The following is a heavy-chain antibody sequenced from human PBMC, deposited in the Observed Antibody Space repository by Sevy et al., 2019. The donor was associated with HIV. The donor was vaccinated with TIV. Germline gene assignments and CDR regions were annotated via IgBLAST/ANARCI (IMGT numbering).Heavy chain of an antibody. D-gene: IGHD3-22*01. CDR2: IYYSGST. J-gene: IGHJ4*02. CDR1: GGSISSGDYY. Sequence: SETLSLTCTVSGGSISSGDYYWSWIRQPPGKGLEWIGYIYYSGSTYYNPSLKSRVTISVDTSKNQCSLKLSSVTAADTAVYYCASEGRSGYYPFDYWCQGTLVTVS. V-gene: IGHV4-30-4*01. CDR3: ASEGRSGYYPFDY.